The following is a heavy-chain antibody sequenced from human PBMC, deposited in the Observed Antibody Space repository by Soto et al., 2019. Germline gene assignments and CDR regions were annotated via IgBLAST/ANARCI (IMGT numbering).Heavy chain of an antibody. J-gene: IGHJ4*02. CDR1: GLTFSDHY. Sequence: EVQLVESGGGLVQPGGSLRLSCAASGLTFSDHYMEWVRQAPGRGLEWVGRIRNKANSYTTEYGASVKGRFTTSRDDSKNSLSLQMNSLKTEDTAVYYCASAWFGELKYFDYWGQGTLVTVSS. V-gene: IGHV3-72*01. CDR3: ASAWFGELKYFDY. D-gene: IGHD3-10*01. CDR2: IRNKANSYTT.